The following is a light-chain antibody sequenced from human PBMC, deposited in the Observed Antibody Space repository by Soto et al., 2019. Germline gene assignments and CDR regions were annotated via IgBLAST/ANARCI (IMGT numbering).Light chain of an antibody. CDR1: QNVRSN. CDR3: QQYDDWPET. J-gene: IGKJ1*01. CDR2: GAS. Sequence: EIVMTQSPAPLSGSPGERATLSCTASQNVRSNLAWYQQKPGQAPRLLIYGASTRATGIPARFSGRGSGTEFILTISSLQSEDFAVYYCQQYDDWPETFGQGTKVDI. V-gene: IGKV3-15*01.